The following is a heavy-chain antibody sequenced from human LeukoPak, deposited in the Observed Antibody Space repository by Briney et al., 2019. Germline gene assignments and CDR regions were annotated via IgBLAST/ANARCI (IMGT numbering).Heavy chain of an antibody. Sequence: GVSLRLSCAASAFTFSSYAMHWVRQAPGKGLEGVTVISYDGSNKYYADSVKGRFTISRDNSKNTLDLQMNSLRAEDTAVYYCARDLSRYCSGGSCYSGHYWGQGTMVTVSS. CDR1: AFTFSSYA. D-gene: IGHD2-15*01. CDR2: ISYDGSNK. J-gene: IGHJ4*02. V-gene: IGHV3-30*04. CDR3: ARDLSRYCSGGSCYSGHY.